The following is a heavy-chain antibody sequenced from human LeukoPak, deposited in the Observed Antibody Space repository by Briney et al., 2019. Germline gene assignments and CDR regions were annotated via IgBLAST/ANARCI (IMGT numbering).Heavy chain of an antibody. CDR2: INPDSGYT. V-gene: IGHV1-2*02. Sequence: ASVKVSCKTSGYTFTDYYIHWVRQAPGQGSEWMGWINPDSGYTNYAQKFQGRVTMTRDTSINTAYMELSRLTSDDTAVNYCATDPRTTVFGTFRYYYMDVWGEGTTVAVSS. CDR1: GYTFTDYY. J-gene: IGHJ6*03. D-gene: IGHD3-3*01. CDR3: ATDPRTTVFGTFRYYYMDV.